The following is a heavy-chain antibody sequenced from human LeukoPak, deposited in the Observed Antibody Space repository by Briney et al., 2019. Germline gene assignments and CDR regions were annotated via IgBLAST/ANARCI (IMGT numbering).Heavy chain of an antibody. CDR1: GLSRSTSAGG. CDR2: SYWNDDK. CDR3: ALRQTDYGGNSAPEFDY. D-gene: IGHD4-23*01. J-gene: IGHJ4*02. Sequence: SGPTLAKLTQTLTLTCTFSGLSRSTSAGGVGWIRQPPGKALEWLALSYWNDDKRYSPPLKSRLTITKDTSKNQVVLTMTNMDPLDTATYYCALRQTDYGGNSAPEFDYWVQGTLVSVPS. V-gene: IGHV2-5*01.